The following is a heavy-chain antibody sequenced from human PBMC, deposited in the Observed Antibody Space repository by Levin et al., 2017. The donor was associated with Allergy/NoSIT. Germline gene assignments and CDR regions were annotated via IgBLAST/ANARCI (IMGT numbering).Heavy chain of an antibody. CDR3: ARATGGTNYGSYYYYGMDG. Sequence: SQTLSLTCTVSGGSISSYYWSWIRQPPGKGLEWIGYIYYSGSTNYNPSLKSRVTISVDTSKNQFSLKLSSVTAADTAVYYCARATGGTNYGSYYYYGMDGWGQGTTVTVSS. CDR2: IYYSGST. V-gene: IGHV4-59*01. D-gene: IGHD4/OR15-4a*01. J-gene: IGHJ6*02. CDR1: GGSISSYY.